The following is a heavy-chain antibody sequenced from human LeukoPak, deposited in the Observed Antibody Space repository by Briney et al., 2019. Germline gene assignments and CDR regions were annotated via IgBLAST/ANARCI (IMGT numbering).Heavy chain of an antibody. CDR3: ARGRYYYDSSGAYYYYGMDV. CDR1: GGSFSGYY. Sequence: SETLSLTRAVYGGSFSGYYWSWIRQPPGKGLEWIGEINHSGSTNYNPSLKSRVTISVDTSKNQFSLKLSSVTAADTAVYYCARGRYYYDSSGAYYYYGMDVWGQGTTVTVSS. V-gene: IGHV4-34*01. D-gene: IGHD3-22*01. CDR2: INHSGST. J-gene: IGHJ6*02.